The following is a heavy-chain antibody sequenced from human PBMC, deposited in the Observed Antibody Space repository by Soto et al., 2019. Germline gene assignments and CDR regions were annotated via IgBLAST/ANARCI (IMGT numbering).Heavy chain of an antibody. D-gene: IGHD3-16*01. Sequence: QVQLVESGGGVVQPGRSLRLSCAASGFTFSSYGMHWVRQAPGKGLEWVAVIWYDGSNKYYADSVKGRFTISRDNSKNTLYLQMNSLRAEDTAVYYSARDLGAPSAHWGQGTLVTVSS. CDR2: IWYDGSNK. V-gene: IGHV3-33*01. CDR1: GFTFSSYG. J-gene: IGHJ4*02. CDR3: ARDLGAPSAH.